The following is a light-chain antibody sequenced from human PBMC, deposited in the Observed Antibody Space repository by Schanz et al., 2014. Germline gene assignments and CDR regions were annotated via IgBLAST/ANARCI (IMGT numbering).Light chain of an antibody. CDR2: GNS. V-gene: IGLV1-40*01. CDR1: SSNIGAGYD. J-gene: IGLJ3*02. Sequence: QSVLTQPPSVSGAPGQRVTISCTGSSSNIGAGYDVHWYQQLPGTAPKLLIYGNSNRPSGVPDRFSGSKSGTSASLAITGVQDEDEADYYCAAWVGSMSAWVFGGGTKLTVL. CDR3: AAWVGSMSAWV.